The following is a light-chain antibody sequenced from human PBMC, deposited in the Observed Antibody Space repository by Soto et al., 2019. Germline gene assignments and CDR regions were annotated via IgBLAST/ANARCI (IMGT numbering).Light chain of an antibody. V-gene: IGLV2-18*01. J-gene: IGLJ3*02. CDR1: SIDVEDYAL. CDR3: SLKTNSVTWV. CDR2: QVT. Sequence: QSVLTQPPSVSGSPGQSVTISCTGTSIDVEDYALVSWYQQHPGKAPKLLIYQVTNRPSGVPDRFSGSKSGNTASLTISGLQAEDEADYYCSLKTNSVTWVFGGGTKVTVL.